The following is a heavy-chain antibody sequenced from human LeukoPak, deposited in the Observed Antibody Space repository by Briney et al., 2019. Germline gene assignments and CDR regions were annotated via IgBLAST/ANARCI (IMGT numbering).Heavy chain of an antibody. Sequence: GGSLRLSCTASGFTFGDYAMSWVRQAPGKGLEWVGFIRSKAYGGTTEYAASVKGRFAISRDDSKSIAYLQMNSLKTEDTAVHYCTRDPIAVAGTAIDYWGQGTLVTVSS. CDR1: GFTFGDYA. CDR2: IRSKAYGGTT. V-gene: IGHV3-49*04. J-gene: IGHJ4*02. D-gene: IGHD6-19*01. CDR3: TRDPIAVAGTAIDY.